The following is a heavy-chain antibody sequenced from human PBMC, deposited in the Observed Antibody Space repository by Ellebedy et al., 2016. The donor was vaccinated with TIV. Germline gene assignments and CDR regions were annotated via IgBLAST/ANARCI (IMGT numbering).Heavy chain of an antibody. V-gene: IGHV6-1*01. J-gene: IGHJ6*02. CDR2: TYYRSKWFN. Sequence: SQTLSLTCAISGDSVSSNIAAWNWIRQSPSRGLEWLGRTYYRSKWFNEYAVSVKSRININVDTSKNHFSLQLSSVTSEDTAIYYCARDRGYVPNYYGMDVWGQGTTVTVSS. CDR1: GDSVSSNIAA. D-gene: IGHD3-10*01. CDR3: ARDRGYVPNYYGMDV.